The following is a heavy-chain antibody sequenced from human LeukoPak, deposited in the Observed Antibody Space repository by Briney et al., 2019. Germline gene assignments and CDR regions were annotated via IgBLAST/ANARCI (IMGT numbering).Heavy chain of an antibody. Sequence: LGGPLRLSCAASGFTFSSYSMNWVRQAPGKGLEWVSYISSSSSTIYYADSVKGRFTISRDNAKNSLYLQMNSLRAEDTAVDYCARGGRGWFECFQHWGQGTLVTVSS. CDR2: ISSSSSTI. CDR3: ARGGRGWFECFQH. V-gene: IGHV3-48*01. J-gene: IGHJ1*01. CDR1: GFTFSSYS. D-gene: IGHD6-19*01.